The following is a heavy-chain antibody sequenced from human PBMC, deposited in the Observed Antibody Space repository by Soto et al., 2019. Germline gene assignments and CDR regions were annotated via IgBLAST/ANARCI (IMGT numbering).Heavy chain of an antibody. CDR2: ISGSSSYM. V-gene: IGHV3-21*01. CDR3: ARELKGGSYPFDY. Sequence: EVQLLESGGGLVQPGGSLRLSCAASGFTFSSYAMSWVRQAPGKGLEWVSAISGSSSYMYYGDSLKGRFTISRDNAKNSLYLQMNSLRAEDTAVYYCARELKGGSYPFDYWGQGTLVTVSS. J-gene: IGHJ4*02. D-gene: IGHD1-26*01. CDR1: GFTFSSYA.